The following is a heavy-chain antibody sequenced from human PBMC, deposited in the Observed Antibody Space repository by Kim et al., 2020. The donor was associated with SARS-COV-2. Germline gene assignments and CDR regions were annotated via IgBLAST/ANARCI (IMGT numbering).Heavy chain of an antibody. D-gene: IGHD3-3*01. V-gene: IGHV3-21*01. J-gene: IGHJ4*02. Sequence: GGSLRLSCAASGFTFSSYSMNWVRQAPGKGLEWVSSISSSSSYIYYADSVKGRFTISRDNAQNSLYLQMNSLRAEDTAVYYCARDVHYDFWSGYLYYFDYWGQGTLVTVSS. CDR1: GFTFSSYS. CDR3: ARDVHYDFWSGYLYYFDY. CDR2: ISSSSSYI.